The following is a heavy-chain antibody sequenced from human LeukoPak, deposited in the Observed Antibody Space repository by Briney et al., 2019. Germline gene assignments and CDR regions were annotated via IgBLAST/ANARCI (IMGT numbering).Heavy chain of an antibody. CDR2: ISGRGNKI. CDR3: AKEGDYGDYVS. J-gene: IGHJ5*02. Sequence: GGSLRLSRVGSGLTFRRVAMSSVRRAAGRGLKGFSVISGRGNKIHYADSVQGRFTISRDNSKNTLYLQMNSLRAEDSALYYCAKEGDYGDYVSWGQGTLVTVSS. D-gene: IGHD4-17*01. V-gene: IGHV3-23*01. CDR1: GLTFRRVA.